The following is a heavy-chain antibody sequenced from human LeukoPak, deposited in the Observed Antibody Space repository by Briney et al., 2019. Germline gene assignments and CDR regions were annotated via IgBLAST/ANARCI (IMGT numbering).Heavy chain of an antibody. CDR3: ATADRLQLWTSFDY. J-gene: IGHJ4*02. CDR2: FDPEDGET. V-gene: IGHV1-24*01. Sequence: ASVKVSCKVSGYTLTELSMHWVRQAPGKGLEWMGGFDPEDGETIYAQKFQGRVTMTEDTSTDTAYMELSSLRSEDTAVYYCATADRLQLWTSFDYWGQGTLVTVSS. D-gene: IGHD5-18*01. CDR1: GYTLTELS.